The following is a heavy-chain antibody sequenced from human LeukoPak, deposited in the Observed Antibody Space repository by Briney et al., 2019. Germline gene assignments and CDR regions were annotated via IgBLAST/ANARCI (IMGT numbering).Heavy chain of an antibody. J-gene: IGHJ3*02. CDR1: GGTFSSYA. CDR3: ATPGHYYDSSGYSDAFDI. CDR2: IIPILGIA. Sequence: SVKVSCKASGGTFSSYAISWVRQAPGQGLEWMGRIIPILGIANYAQKFQGRVTITADKSTSTAYMELSSLRSEDTAVYYCATPGHYYDSSGYSDAFDIWGQGTMVTVSS. V-gene: IGHV1-69*04. D-gene: IGHD3-22*01.